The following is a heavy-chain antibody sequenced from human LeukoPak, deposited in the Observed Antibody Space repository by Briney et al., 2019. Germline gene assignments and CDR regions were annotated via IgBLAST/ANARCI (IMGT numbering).Heavy chain of an antibody. D-gene: IGHD3-3*01. J-gene: IGHJ4*02. V-gene: IGHV1-24*01. Sequence: ASVKVSCKVSGYTLTELSMHWVRQAPGKGLEWMGGFDPEDGETIYAQKFQGRVTMTEDTSTDTAYMELSSLRSVDTAVYYCATDFRTIFGVPPRYWGQGTLVTVSS. CDR1: GYTLTELS. CDR2: FDPEDGET. CDR3: ATDFRTIFGVPPRY.